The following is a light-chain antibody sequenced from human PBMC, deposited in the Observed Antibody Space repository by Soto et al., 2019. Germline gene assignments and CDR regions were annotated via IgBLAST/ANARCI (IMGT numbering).Light chain of an antibody. CDR3: QQYYRYPHT. CDR2: GAS. CDR1: QSVSNNY. Sequence: EIVFTQSPGTLSLSPGERATLSCRASQSVSNNYLAWYQQKPGQAPRLIILGASIRVTGIPERFIGSGSGTDCTRTISRLEPEDVAVDDCQQYYRYPHTFGGGTQVDIK. J-gene: IGKJ4*01. V-gene: IGKV3-20*01.